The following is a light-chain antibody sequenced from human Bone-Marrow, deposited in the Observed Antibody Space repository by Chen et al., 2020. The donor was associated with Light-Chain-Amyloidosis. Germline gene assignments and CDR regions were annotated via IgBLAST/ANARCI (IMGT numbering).Light chain of an antibody. J-gene: IGLJ1*01. V-gene: IGLV2-23*01. CDR2: EGT. CDR3: CSYTGSSFYYV. Sequence: QSALTQPAAVSGCPGQSITSSCTVTISDVGNYNLVPWYQQHPGKAPTLTIYEGTKRPSVVSHRFSGSKSCNTASLTISGLQADDEADYYCCSYTGSSFYYVFGTGTKVTVL. CDR1: ISDVGNYNL.